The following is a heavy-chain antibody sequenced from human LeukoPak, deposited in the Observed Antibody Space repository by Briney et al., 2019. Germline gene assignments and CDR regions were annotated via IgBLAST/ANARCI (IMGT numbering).Heavy chain of an antibody. CDR1: GYYIRSGFY. CDR2: IYNSGTT. CDR3: ARGGRFGGSVSHYGMDV. D-gene: IGHD3-16*01. V-gene: IGHV4-38-2*02. J-gene: IGHJ6*02. Sequence: PSETLSLTCTVSGYYIRSGFYWGWILQPPGKGLEWIVGIYNSGTTYYNPALKSRVTVSVDTSKNQFSLELTSVTVADTAVYLCARGGRFGGSVSHYGMDVWGQGTTVTVSS.